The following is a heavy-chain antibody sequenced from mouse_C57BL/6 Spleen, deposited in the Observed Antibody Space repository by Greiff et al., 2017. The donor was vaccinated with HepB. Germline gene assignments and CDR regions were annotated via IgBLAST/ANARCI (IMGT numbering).Heavy chain of an antibody. V-gene: IGHV1-82*01. CDR2: IYPGDGDT. J-gene: IGHJ2*01. CDR3: ARALYGSRLDY. CDR1: GYAFSSSW. Sequence: VQLQESGPELVKPGASVKISCKASGYAFSSSWMNWVKQRPGKGLEWIGRIYPGDGDTNYNGKFKGKATLTADKSSSPAYRQLSSLTSEDSAVYFCARALYGSRLDYWGQGTTLTVSS. D-gene: IGHD1-1*01.